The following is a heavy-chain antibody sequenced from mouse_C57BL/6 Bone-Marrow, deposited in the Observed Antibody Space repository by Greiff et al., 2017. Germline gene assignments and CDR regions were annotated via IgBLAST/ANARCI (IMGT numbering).Heavy chain of an antibody. CDR2: ILPGSGST. D-gene: IGHD2-3*01. J-gene: IGHJ1*03. CDR3: ARYGGYYDWYFDV. Sequence: VKLVESGAELMKPGASVKLSCKATGYTFPGYWIEWVKQRPGHGLEWIGEILPGSGSTNYNEKFKGKATFTADTASNTAYMQLSSLTTEDSAIYYCARYGGYYDWYFDVWGTGTTVTGSS. V-gene: IGHV1-9*01. CDR1: GYTFPGYW.